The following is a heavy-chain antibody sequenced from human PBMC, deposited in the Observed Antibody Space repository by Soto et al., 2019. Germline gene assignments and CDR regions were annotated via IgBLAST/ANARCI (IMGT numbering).Heavy chain of an antibody. D-gene: IGHD6-19*01. CDR2: IIPIFGTA. CDR1: GGTFSSYA. J-gene: IGHJ4*02. Sequence: ASVKVSCKASGGTFSSYAISWVRQAPGQGLEWMGGIIPIFGTANYAQKFQGRVTITADESTSTAYMELSSLRSEDTAVYYCATMAISGWYFDYWGQGTLVTVSS. V-gene: IGHV1-69*13. CDR3: ATMAISGWYFDY.